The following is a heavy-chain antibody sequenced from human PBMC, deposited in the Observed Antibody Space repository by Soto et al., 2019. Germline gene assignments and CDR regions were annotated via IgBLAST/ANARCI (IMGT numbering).Heavy chain of an antibody. CDR1: GFAFNNYG. CDR2: ISKSDYT. Sequence: VGSLRLSCTVSGFAFNNYGINWVRQAPGKGLEWVSSISKSDYTYYSDSVKGRFAISRDNAKSSVSLQMNTLRVEDTAVYYCAREDSIIIPAVSDFWGQGTLVTVSS. J-gene: IGHJ4*02. V-gene: IGHV3-21*01. D-gene: IGHD2-2*01. CDR3: AREDSIIIPAVSDF.